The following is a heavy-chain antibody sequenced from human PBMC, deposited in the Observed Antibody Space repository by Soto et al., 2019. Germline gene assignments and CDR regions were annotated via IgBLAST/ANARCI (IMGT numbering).Heavy chain of an antibody. J-gene: IGHJ4*02. V-gene: IGHV3-21*01. Sequence: GGSLRLSCAASGFTFSSYSMNWVRQAPGKGLEWVSSISSSSSYIYYADSVKGRFTISRDNAKNSLYLQMNSLRAEDTAVYYCASEIRSESITISPDYWGQGTLVTVSS. CDR2: ISSSSSYI. CDR1: GFTFSSYS. D-gene: IGHD3-3*01. CDR3: ASEIRSESITISPDY.